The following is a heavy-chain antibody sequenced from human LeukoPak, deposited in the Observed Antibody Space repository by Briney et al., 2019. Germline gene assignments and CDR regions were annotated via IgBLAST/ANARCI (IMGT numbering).Heavy chain of an antibody. CDR3: TTDRRGNWNYEH. D-gene: IGHD1-7*01. CDR1: GFTFSNAW. Sequence: GGSLRLSCAASGFTFSNAWMSWVRQAPGTGREWVGRIKSKTDGGTTDYAAPVKGRFTISRDDSKNTLYLQMNSLKTEDTAVYYCTTDRRGNWNYEHWGQGTLVTVSS. CDR2: IKSKTDGGTT. J-gene: IGHJ1*01. V-gene: IGHV3-15*01.